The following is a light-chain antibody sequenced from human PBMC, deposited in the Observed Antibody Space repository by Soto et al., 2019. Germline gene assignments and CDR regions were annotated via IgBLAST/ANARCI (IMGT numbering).Light chain of an antibody. Sequence: IVLKQSPGTLSLSPGERATLSCRASQSVSSTYLAWYQQKPGQAPRLLIYAASSRATGIPDRFSGSGSGTDFTLTISRLEPEDFAVYYCQHYGSSPETFGQGTKVDIK. CDR1: QSVSSTY. J-gene: IGKJ1*01. V-gene: IGKV3-20*01. CDR2: AAS. CDR3: QHYGSSPET.